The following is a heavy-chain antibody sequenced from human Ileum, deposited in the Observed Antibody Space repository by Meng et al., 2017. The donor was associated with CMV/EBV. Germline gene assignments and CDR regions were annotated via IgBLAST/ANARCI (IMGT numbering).Heavy chain of an antibody. D-gene: IGHD2-21*02. CDR3: ARAVSGRDSGFDS. V-gene: IGHV4-59*01. CDR1: GGSMRQYY. Sequence: SETLSLTCTVSGGSMRQYYWTWMRQAPGKGLEWIGNIYYSGSLRYNPSVKSRVTISVDTSQNQFFLSLTSVTAADMAVYYCARAVSGRDSGFDSWGQGTLVTVSS. J-gene: IGHJ4*02. CDR2: IYYSGSL.